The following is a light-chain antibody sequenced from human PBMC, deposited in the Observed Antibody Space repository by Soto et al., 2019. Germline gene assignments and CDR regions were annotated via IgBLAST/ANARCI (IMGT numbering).Light chain of an antibody. CDR1: QSVSSD. Sequence: EIVMTQSPATLSVSPGDRATLSCTASQSVSSDLAWYQQKPGQAPRLLIYGASTRATGIPTRFSGSGSGTEFTLTISSLQSEDFAVYYWQQYNNWPPYTFGQGTKLEIK. CDR3: QQYNNWPPYT. J-gene: IGKJ2*01. CDR2: GAS. V-gene: IGKV3-15*01.